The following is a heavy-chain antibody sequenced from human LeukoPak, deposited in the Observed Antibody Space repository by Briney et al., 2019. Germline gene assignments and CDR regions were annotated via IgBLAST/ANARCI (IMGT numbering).Heavy chain of an antibody. CDR1: GGSISSSNYY. Sequence: SQTLSLTCTVSGGSISSSNYYWSWVRQPAGKGLEWIGRIYTSGTTNYNPSLKSRVTISIDTSKNQFSLKLSSVTAADTAVYYCARGLWFGDENPPYFDYWGQGTLVTVSS. D-gene: IGHD3-10*01. V-gene: IGHV4-61*02. J-gene: IGHJ4*02. CDR2: IYTSGTT. CDR3: ARGLWFGDENPPYFDY.